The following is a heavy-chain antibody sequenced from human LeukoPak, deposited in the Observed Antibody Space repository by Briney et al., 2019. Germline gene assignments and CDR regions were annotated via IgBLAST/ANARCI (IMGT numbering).Heavy chain of an antibody. CDR1: GGSINSYY. CDR2: IYYTGRA. CDR3: ARDSLGIVVVEYYFDY. J-gene: IGHJ4*02. Sequence: SETLSLTCTITGGSINSYYWSWVRQPPGKGLEWVGYIYYTGRATYSPSLESRVSISLDTSKDQFSLRLNSVTAADTAVYYCARDSLGIVVVEYYFDYWGQGTLVTVSS. V-gene: IGHV4-59*01. D-gene: IGHD3-22*01.